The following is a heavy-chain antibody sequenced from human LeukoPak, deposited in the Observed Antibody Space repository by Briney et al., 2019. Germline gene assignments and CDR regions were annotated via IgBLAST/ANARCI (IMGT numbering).Heavy chain of an antibody. Sequence: GASVKVSCKASGYTFTGSYMHWVRQAPGQGLEWMGWINPNTGGTNYAQKFQGRVTMTWDTSISTAYMELNSLRSDDTAVYYCASSVGYNKAGYYYYMDFWGKGTTVTVSS. V-gene: IGHV1-2*02. CDR2: INPNTGGT. D-gene: IGHD5-24*01. CDR3: ASSVGYNKAGYYYYMDF. CDR1: GYTFTGSY. J-gene: IGHJ6*03.